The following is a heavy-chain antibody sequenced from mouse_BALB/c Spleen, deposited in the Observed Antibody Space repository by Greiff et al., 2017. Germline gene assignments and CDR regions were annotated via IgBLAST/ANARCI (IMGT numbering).Heavy chain of an antibody. D-gene: IGHD1-1*01. CDR1: GYSFTGYT. CDR2: IYPYNGGT. J-gene: IGHJ3*01. Sequence: VQLQQSGPELVKPGASMKISCKASGYSFTGYTMHWVKQSHGKNLEWIGPIYPYNGGTSYTQKFKGKATLTADKSSSTAYMELLSLTSEDSAVYYGSKSDGRSWDWFAYWGQGTLVTVSA. CDR3: SKSDGRSWDWFAY. V-gene: IGHV1-31*01.